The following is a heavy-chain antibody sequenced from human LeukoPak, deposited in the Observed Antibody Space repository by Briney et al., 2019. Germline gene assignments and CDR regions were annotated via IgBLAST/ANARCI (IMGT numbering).Heavy chain of an antibody. D-gene: IGHD5-24*01. J-gene: IGHJ5*02. CDR2: ISGNGGRT. V-gene: IGHV3-23*01. CDR3: AKVAQMDTILGKFDN. CDR1: GFTFSSYA. Sequence: PGGSLRLSCAASGFTFSSYAMSWVRQAPGKGLEWVSAISGNGGRTYYADSVKGRFTISRDNSRNTLFLQMNSLRADDTAVYYCAKVAQMDTILGKFDNWGQGTLVTVSS.